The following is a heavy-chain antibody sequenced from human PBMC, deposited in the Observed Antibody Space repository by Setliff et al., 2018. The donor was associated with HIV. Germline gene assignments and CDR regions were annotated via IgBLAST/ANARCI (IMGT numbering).Heavy chain of an antibody. CDR2: IYYSGVT. J-gene: IGHJ3*02. V-gene: IGHV4-59*11. CDR1: GASINSHY. D-gene: IGHD2-15*01. Sequence: PSETLSLTCTVSGASINSHYWSWIRQPPGKGLECIGSIYYSGVTNYSPSLKSRVTISVDTSKNHVSLRLNSGTAADTAVYYCVRVFDRWLLDAFDIWGQGTMVTVSS. CDR3: VRVFDRWLLDAFDI.